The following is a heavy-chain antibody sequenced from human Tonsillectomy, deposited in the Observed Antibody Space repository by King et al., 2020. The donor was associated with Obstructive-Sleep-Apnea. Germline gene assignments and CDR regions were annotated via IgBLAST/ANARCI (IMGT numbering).Heavy chain of an antibody. CDR2: ISWNSGDI. Sequence: VQLVESGGGLVQPGRSLRLSCAASGFTFDEYAMHWVRHRPGKGLEWVSGISWNSGDIDYSDSVKGRFTISRDNAKNALYLQMNSLRTEDTALYHCVKDLRLGGWGFDYWGRGTLVTVSS. CDR1: GFTFDEYA. CDR3: VKDLRLGGWGFDY. D-gene: IGHD3-16*01. J-gene: IGHJ4*02. V-gene: IGHV3-9*01.